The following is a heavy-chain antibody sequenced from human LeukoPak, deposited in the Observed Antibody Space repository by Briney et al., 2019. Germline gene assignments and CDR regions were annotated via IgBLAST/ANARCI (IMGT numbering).Heavy chain of an antibody. Sequence: SQTLSLACTVSGGSISSGDYYWSWIRQPPGKGLEWIGYIYYSGSTYYNPSLKSRVTISVDTSKNQFSLKLSSVTAADTAVYYCAREGGVVAATRGMDVWGQGTTVTVSS. D-gene: IGHD2-15*01. CDR1: GGSISSGDYY. V-gene: IGHV4-30-4*01. CDR2: IYYSGST. J-gene: IGHJ6*02. CDR3: AREGGVVAATRGMDV.